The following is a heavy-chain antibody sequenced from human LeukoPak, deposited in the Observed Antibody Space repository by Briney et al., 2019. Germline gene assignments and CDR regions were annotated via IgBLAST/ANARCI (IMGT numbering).Heavy chain of an antibody. V-gene: IGHV4-59*11. J-gene: IGHJ3*01. CDR3: AREKSPERKTWLQLGAFDV. D-gene: IGHD5-24*01. Sequence: PSETLSLTCTVSGGSMSHHWSWIRQSPGKGLEWIGYISHTASTNYNPSLKCRVTLSIDTSKSQLSFQLTSVTAADTAVYYCAREKSPERKTWLQLGAFDVWGQGTVVTVSS. CDR2: ISHTAST. CDR1: GGSMSHH.